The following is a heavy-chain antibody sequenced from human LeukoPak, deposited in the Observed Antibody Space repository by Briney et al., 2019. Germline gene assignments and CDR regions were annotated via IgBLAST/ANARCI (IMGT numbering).Heavy chain of an antibody. CDR2: IYYSGST. J-gene: IGHJ4*02. Sequence: SETLSLTCTVSSGSMSSYYWTWIRQHPGKGLEWIGYIYYSGSTYYNPSLKSRVTISVDTSKNQFSLKLSSVTAADTAVYYCARHAPLFRYDSSGYYYFDYWGQGTLVTVSS. CDR1: SGSMSSYY. D-gene: IGHD3-22*01. V-gene: IGHV4-59*06. CDR3: ARHAPLFRYDSSGYYYFDY.